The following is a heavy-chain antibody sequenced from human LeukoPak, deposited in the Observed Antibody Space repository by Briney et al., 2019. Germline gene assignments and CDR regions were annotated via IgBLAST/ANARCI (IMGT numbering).Heavy chain of an antibody. Sequence: PGGSLRLSCAASGFTFGNFVMCWVRQAPGKGLEWIGSIYYSGSTYYNPSLKSRVTISVDTSKNQFSLKLSSVTAADTAVYYCAREIYYDFWSGYYSTYYYYYYMDVWGKGTTVTVSS. J-gene: IGHJ6*03. D-gene: IGHD3-3*01. V-gene: IGHV4-39*07. CDR2: IYYSGST. CDR3: AREIYYDFWSGYYSTYYYYYYMDV. CDR1: GFTFGNFVM.